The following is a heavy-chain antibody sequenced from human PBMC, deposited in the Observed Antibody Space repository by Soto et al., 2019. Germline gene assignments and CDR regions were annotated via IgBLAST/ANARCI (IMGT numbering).Heavy chain of an antibody. CDR2: ISSSSSYI. CDR1: GLIVNNNF. V-gene: IGHV3-21*01. J-gene: IGHJ4*02. CDR3: ARERDAGYYRE. D-gene: IGHD3-22*01. Sequence: GGSLRLSCEASGLIVNNNFMNWVRQAPGKGLEWVSSISSSSSYIYYADSVKGRFTISRDNAKNSLYLQMNSLRAEDTAVYYSARERDAGYYREWGQAIVVSVSS.